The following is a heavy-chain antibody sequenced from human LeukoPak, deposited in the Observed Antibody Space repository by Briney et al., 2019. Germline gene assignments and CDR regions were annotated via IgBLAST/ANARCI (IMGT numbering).Heavy chain of an antibody. CDR3: AKVKVVVPAAPPDY. J-gene: IGHJ4*02. V-gene: IGHV3-53*01. Sequence: GGSLRLSCVASGFTVSTNHMNWVRQAPGRGLEWVSVIHNGGSTYYADSVKGRFTISRDNSKNTLYLQLNSLRAEDTAVYYCAKVKVVVPAAPPDYWGQGTLVTVSS. CDR2: IHNGGST. CDR1: GFTVSTNH. D-gene: IGHD2-2*01.